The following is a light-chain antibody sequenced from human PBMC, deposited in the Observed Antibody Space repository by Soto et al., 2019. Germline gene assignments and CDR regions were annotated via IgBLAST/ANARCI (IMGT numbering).Light chain of an antibody. CDR3: QQRNSWPPIT. J-gene: IGKJ1*01. Sequence: EIVMTQSPGTLSLSPGERSTLSCSASHSVSSSYLAWYQQKPGQAPRLLIYGASSRASGVPARFSGSGSGTDFTLTISSLEPEDFALYYCQQRNSWPPITFGQGTKVDIK. V-gene: IGKV3D-20*02. CDR1: HSVSSSY. CDR2: GAS.